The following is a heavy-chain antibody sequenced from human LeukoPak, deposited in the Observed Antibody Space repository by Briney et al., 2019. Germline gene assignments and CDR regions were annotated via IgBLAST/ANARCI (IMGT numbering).Heavy chain of an antibody. CDR2: IYYSGST. D-gene: IGHD3-10*01. Sequence: SETLSLTCAVYGGSFSGYYWSWIRQPPGKGLEWIGSIYYSGSTYYNPSLKSRVTISVDTSKNQFSLKLSSVTAADTAVYYCARLWFGETMRGPTWFDPWGQGTLVTVSS. V-gene: IGHV4-34*01. CDR1: GGSFSGYY. J-gene: IGHJ5*02. CDR3: ARLWFGETMRGPTWFDP.